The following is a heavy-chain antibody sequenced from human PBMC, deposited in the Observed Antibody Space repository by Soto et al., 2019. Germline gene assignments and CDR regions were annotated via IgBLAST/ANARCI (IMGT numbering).Heavy chain of an antibody. CDR2: IWYDGSNQ. J-gene: IGHJ4*02. D-gene: IGHD1-26*01. Sequence: QVQLVESGGGVVQPGRSLRLSCAASGFTFSSYGMHRVRQAPGKGLEWVAVIWYDGSNQYYADSVKGRFTISRDNSTNTLYQQMNSLRAEATAVYYCARDAGGRRVFDYWGQGTLVTVSS. CDR1: GFTFSSYG. CDR3: ARDAGGRRVFDY. V-gene: IGHV3-33*01.